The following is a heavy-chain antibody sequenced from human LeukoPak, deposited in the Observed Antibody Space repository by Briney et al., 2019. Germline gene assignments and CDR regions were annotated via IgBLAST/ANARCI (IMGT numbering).Heavy chain of an antibody. CDR3: ARAGVGDTATSLYMDV. CDR2: VSGRGDNT. Sequence: GGSLRLSCAASGFTFSNYAMTWVRQAPGKGLEWVSVVSGRGDNTFYADSVRGRFTVSRDNSKSTFYLQMNSLRADDSAMYSCARAGVGDTATSLYMDVWGKGTSVTVSS. CDR1: GFTFSNYA. J-gene: IGHJ6*03. V-gene: IGHV3-23*01. D-gene: IGHD5-18*01.